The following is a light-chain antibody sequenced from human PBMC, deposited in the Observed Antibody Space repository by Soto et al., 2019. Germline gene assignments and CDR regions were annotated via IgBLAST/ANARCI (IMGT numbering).Light chain of an antibody. CDR3: QQYNAYLKT. CDR1: QSITTW. CDR2: AAS. V-gene: IGKV1-5*01. Sequence: DIQMTQSPSTVSAYVGDSVTITCRASQSITTWLAWYQQKPGKAPKLLIYAASTLQSGVPSRFSGSASGTEFTLTISSLQPDDFATYYCQQYNAYLKTFGQGTKVDI. J-gene: IGKJ1*01.